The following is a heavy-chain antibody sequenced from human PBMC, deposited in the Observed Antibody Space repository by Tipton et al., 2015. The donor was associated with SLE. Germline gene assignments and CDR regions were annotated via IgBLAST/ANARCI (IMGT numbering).Heavy chain of an antibody. Sequence: SLRLSCAASGFTFSSYAMSWVRQAPGKGLEWVSSISSSSSYIYYADSVKGRFTISRDNAKNSLYLQMNSLRAEDTAVYYCAREGVDYYYYMDVWGKGTTVTVSS. J-gene: IGHJ6*03. V-gene: IGHV3-21*01. CDR2: ISSSSSYI. D-gene: IGHD2-15*01. CDR1: GFTFSSYA. CDR3: AREGVDYYYYMDV.